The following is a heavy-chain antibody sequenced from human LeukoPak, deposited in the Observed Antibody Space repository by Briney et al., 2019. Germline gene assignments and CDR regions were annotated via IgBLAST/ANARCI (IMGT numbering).Heavy chain of an antibody. V-gene: IGHV7-4-1*02. CDR3: AAVVGPTYYYHGMDV. CDR1: GYTLSRYA. CDR2: INTNAGNP. D-gene: IGHD2-15*01. J-gene: IGHJ6*02. Sequence: GASVKVSCKASGYTLSRYAMNWVRQAPGQGLEWMGWINTNAGNPTYAQGFTGRFVFSLDTSVSTAYLQISSLKAEDTAVYYCAAVVGPTYYYHGMDVWGRGTTVTVSS.